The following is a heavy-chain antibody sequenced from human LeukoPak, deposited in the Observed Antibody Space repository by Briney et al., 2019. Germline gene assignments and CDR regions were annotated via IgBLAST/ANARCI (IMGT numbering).Heavy chain of an antibody. CDR2: IRYDGSNK. CDR3: AKDGNWFGEDNWFDP. J-gene: IGHJ5*02. Sequence: GGSLRLSCAASGFTFSGYGMHWVRQAPGKGLEWVAFIRYDGSNKYYADSVKGRFTISRDNSKNTLYLQMNSLRAEDTAVYYCAKDGNWFGEDNWFDPWGQGTLVTVSS. V-gene: IGHV3-30*02. D-gene: IGHD3-10*01. CDR1: GFTFSGYG.